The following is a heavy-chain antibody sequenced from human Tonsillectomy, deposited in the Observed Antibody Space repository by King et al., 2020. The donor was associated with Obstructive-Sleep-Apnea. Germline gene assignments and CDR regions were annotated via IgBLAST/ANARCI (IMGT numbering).Heavy chain of an antibody. J-gene: IGHJ3*02. CDR1: GYTFTNYW. D-gene: IGHD4-17*01. Sequence: VQLVESGAEVKEPGESLKISCKGSGYTFTNYWIGWVRQMPGKGLEWMGVIYPGDSDTRFSPSFQGQVTISADKSTNTAYLQWSSLKASDTAMYYCASHYDYGVPLFDIRGQGTMVTVPS. V-gene: IGHV5-51*01. CDR3: ASHYDYGVPLFDI. CDR2: IYPGDSDT.